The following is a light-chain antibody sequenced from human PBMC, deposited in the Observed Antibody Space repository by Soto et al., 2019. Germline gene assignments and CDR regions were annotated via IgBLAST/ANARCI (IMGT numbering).Light chain of an antibody. J-gene: IGLJ3*02. V-gene: IGLV4-69*01. CDR3: QTWGTGIRV. CDR2: LNSDGSH. Sequence: QPVLTQSPSASASLGASVKLTCTLSSEHSSYAIAWHQQQPEKGPRYLMNLNSDGSHSKGDGIPDRFSGSSSGAERYLTISSLQSEDEADYYCQTWGTGIRVFGGGTKLTVL. CDR1: SEHSSYA.